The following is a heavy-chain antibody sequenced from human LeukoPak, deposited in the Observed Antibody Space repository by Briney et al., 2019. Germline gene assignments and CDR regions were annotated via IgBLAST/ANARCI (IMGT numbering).Heavy chain of an antibody. CDR3: ARDSLLRWYLDAFDI. V-gene: IGHV3-48*04. CDR1: GFTFSSYS. Sequence: PGGSLRLSCAASGFTFSSYSMNWVRQALGKGLEWVSYISSSSSTIYYADSVKGRFTISRDNAKNSLYLQMNSLRAEDTAVYYCARDSLLRWYLDAFDIWGQGTMVTVSS. CDR2: ISSSSSTI. J-gene: IGHJ3*02. D-gene: IGHD4-23*01.